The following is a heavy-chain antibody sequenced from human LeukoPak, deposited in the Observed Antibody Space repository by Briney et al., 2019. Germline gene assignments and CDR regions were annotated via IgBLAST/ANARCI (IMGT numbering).Heavy chain of an antibody. CDR3: ARVRGSFYMDV. V-gene: IGHV3-23*01. CDR2: ISHDGMNA. CDR1: GLHFSGTA. Sequence: GGSLRLSCAASGLHFSGTAMGWVRQAPGKGLEWVSAISHDGMNAYYADSVKGRFTISRDNSKKTVSLEMSSLTAADTGVYYCARVRGSFYMDVWGKGTTVTVSS. J-gene: IGHJ6*03.